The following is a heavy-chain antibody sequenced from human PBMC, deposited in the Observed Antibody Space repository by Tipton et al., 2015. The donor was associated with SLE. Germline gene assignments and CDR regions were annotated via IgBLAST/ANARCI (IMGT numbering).Heavy chain of an antibody. J-gene: IGHJ5*02. CDR3: ARLIAVSNTVDWFDP. CDR2: GYYIGST. V-gene: IGHV4-59*08. CDR1: DDSISNYY. D-gene: IGHD6-19*01. Sequence: TLSLTCTVSDDSISNYYWSWIRQSPGKGLEWIGYGYYIGSTNYNPSLKSRVTISVDTSKTQFSLKLNSVDAADTAVYYCARLIAVSNTVDWFDPWGQGTLVTVSS.